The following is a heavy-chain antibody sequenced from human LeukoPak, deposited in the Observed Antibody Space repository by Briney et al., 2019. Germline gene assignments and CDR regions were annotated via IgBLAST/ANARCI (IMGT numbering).Heavy chain of an antibody. CDR2: IIPIFGTG. D-gene: IGHD3-10*01. V-gene: IGHV1-69*01. CDR3: ARVWTSTSALDY. J-gene: IGHJ4*02. CDR1: GGTFSSYA. Sequence: SVKVSCKASGGTFSSYAISWVRQAPGQGLEWMGGIIPIFGTGNYAQKFQGRVTITADESTSTTYMELSSVRSEDTAVYYCARVWTSTSALDYWGQGTLVTVSS.